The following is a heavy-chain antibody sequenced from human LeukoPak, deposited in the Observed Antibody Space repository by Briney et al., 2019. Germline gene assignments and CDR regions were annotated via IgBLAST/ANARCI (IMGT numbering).Heavy chain of an antibody. CDR2: IYTSGST. Sequence: PSQTLSLTCTVSGGSISSGSYYWSWIRQPAGKGLEWIGRIYTSGSTNYNPSLKSRVTISVDTSKNQFSLKLSSVTAADTAVYYCARVGATMDFDYWGQGTLVTVSS. V-gene: IGHV4-61*02. CDR1: GGSISSGSYY. CDR3: ARVGATMDFDY. D-gene: IGHD1-26*01. J-gene: IGHJ4*02.